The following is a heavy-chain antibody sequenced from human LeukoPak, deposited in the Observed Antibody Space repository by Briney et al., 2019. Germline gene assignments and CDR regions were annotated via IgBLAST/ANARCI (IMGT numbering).Heavy chain of an antibody. V-gene: IGHV3-7*05. Sequence: AGSLRLSCAASGVIFNNYWMTWVRQAPGEGLEWVANIKQDGSEKYYAASVEGRFTIARDNAKNSLHMQMNSLRAEDTAVYYCATSVYGGNTHFDYWGQGTLVTVSS. CDR3: ATSVYGGNTHFDY. CDR1: GVIFNNYW. D-gene: IGHD4-23*01. J-gene: IGHJ4*02. CDR2: IKQDGSEK.